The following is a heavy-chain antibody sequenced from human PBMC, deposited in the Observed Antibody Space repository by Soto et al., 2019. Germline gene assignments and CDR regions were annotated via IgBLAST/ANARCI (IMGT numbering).Heavy chain of an antibody. CDR2: IYWDDDK. Sequence: ESGPTLVNPTQTLTLTCTFSGFSLSTSGVGVGWIRQPPGKALEWLALIYWDDDKRYSPSLKSRPTITKDTSKNQVVLTMTNMDPVDTATYYCAHRRRPQDYGDYYPDYFDYWGQGTLVTVSS. J-gene: IGHJ4*02. CDR3: AHRRRPQDYGDYYPDYFDY. V-gene: IGHV2-5*02. D-gene: IGHD4-17*01. CDR1: GFSLSTSGVG.